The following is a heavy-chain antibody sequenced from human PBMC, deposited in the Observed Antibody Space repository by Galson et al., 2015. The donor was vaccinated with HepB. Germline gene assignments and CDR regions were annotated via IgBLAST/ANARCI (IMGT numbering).Heavy chain of an antibody. CDR3: AKEYYDSSGYFDY. Sequence: SLRLSCAASGFTFSSYGMHWVRQAPGKGPEWVAVISYDGSNKYYADSVKGRFTISRDNSKNTLYLQMNSLRAEDTAVYYCAKEYYDSSGYFDYWGQGTLVTVSS. CDR1: GFTFSSYG. J-gene: IGHJ4*02. D-gene: IGHD3-22*01. CDR2: ISYDGSNK. V-gene: IGHV3-30*18.